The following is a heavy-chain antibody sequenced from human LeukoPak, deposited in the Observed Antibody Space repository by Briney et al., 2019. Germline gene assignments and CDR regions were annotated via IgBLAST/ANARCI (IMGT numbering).Heavy chain of an antibody. CDR2: ISYDGSNK. J-gene: IGHJ4*02. CDR3: ARGDFWSGSPSYYFDY. V-gene: IGHV3-30*06. D-gene: IGHD3-3*01. CDR1: GFTFGGYG. Sequence: GGSLRLSCAGSGFTFGGYGMHWFRQTPGKGLEWVAVISYDGSNKYYADSVKGRFTISRDNSKNTLYLQMNSLRAEDTAVYYCARGDFWSGSPSYYFDYWGQGTLVTVSS.